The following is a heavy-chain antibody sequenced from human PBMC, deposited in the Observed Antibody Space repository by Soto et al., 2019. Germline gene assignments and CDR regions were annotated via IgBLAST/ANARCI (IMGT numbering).Heavy chain of an antibody. Sequence: SETLSLTCTVSGGSISSYYWSWIRQPPGKGLEYIGYIYYSGSTNYNPSLKSRVTISIDTSKNQFSLKLSSVTAADTAVYYCAREITIFGPPTDHDNYYYYYGMDVWGQGTTVTVSS. CDR1: GGSISSYY. V-gene: IGHV4-59*01. CDR3: AREITIFGPPTDHDNYYYYYGMDV. CDR2: IYYSGST. J-gene: IGHJ6*02. D-gene: IGHD3-3*01.